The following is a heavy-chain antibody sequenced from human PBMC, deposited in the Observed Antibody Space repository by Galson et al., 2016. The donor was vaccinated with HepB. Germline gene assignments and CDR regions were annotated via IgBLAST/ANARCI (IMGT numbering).Heavy chain of an antibody. Sequence: ETLSLTCTVSGDSVSSGSYYWSWIRQPPGKGPEWIGYIYYTGSATYSPSLKSRVTISVDTSKNQFSLKLTSVTTADTAVYHCARVGYYGSGRAYYFDYWGQGILVTVSS. J-gene: IGHJ4*02. CDR1: GDSVSSGSYY. CDR2: IYYTGSA. V-gene: IGHV4-61*01. D-gene: IGHD3-10*01. CDR3: ARVGYYGSGRAYYFDY.